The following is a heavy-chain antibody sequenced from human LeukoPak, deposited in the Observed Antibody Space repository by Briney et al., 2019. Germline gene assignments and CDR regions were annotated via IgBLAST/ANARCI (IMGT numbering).Heavy chain of an antibody. J-gene: IGHJ4*02. CDR1: GFTVTGNY. Sequence: GGSLRLSCAVSGFTVTGNYMSWVRQAPGKGLEWVSVMYSGGSTYYVDSVKGRFTISRDNSRNTLYLQMNSLRAEDTAVYYCAATQEGVDYWGQGTLVTVSS. D-gene: IGHD3-16*01. CDR2: MYSGGST. V-gene: IGHV3-66*02. CDR3: AATQEGVDY.